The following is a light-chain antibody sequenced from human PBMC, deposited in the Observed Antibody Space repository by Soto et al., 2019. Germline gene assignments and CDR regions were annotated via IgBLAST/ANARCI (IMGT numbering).Light chain of an antibody. CDR2: GAS. Sequence: DIQMTQSPSSVAASVGDRVTITCRASQDVNIWLAWYQQRPGKAPKLLIFGASNLHSGALSRFSGSGIGSDFTLTISGLEPEDFATYYCQQVNTFPYTFGQGTTVEIK. CDR1: QDVNIW. J-gene: IGKJ2*01. V-gene: IGKV1-12*01. CDR3: QQVNTFPYT.